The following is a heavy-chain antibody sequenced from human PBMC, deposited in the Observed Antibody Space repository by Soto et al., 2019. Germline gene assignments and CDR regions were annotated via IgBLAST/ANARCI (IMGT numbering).Heavy chain of an antibody. V-gene: IGHV3-23*01. CDR3: AKAPGGAYITQAPGGAYYYGMDV. J-gene: IGHJ6*02. Sequence: EVQLLESGGGLVQPGGSLRLSCAASGFTFSSYAMSWVRQAPGKGLEWVSAISGSGSSTYYADSVKGRFTISRDNSKNPLYLQMHSLRAEDTAVYYCAKAPGGAYITQAPGGAYYYGMDVWGQGTTVTVSS. CDR2: ISGSGSST. D-gene: IGHD3-3*01. CDR1: GFTFSSYA.